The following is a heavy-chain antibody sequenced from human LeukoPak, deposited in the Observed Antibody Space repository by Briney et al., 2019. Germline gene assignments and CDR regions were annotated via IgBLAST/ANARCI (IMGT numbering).Heavy chain of an antibody. CDR1: GFTFSSYA. CDR2: IYSGGST. Sequence: GGSLRLSCAASGFTFSSYAMSWVRQAPGKGLEWVSVIYSGGSTYYADSVKGRFTISRDNSKNTLYLQMNSLRAEDTAVYYCAADSSGYWFDYWGQGTLVTVSS. D-gene: IGHD3-22*01. CDR3: AADSSGYWFDY. V-gene: IGHV3-53*01. J-gene: IGHJ4*02.